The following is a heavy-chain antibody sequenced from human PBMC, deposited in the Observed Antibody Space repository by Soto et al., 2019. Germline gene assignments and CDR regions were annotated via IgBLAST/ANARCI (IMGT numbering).Heavy chain of an antibody. V-gene: IGHV1-18*04. Sequence: ASVKVSCKASGYTFTGYGISWVRQAPGQGLEWMGWISAYNGNTNYAQKLQGRVTMTTDTSTSTAYMELRSLRSDDTAVYFCARVSYDFWSGYYIALDYWGQGTLVTVSS. D-gene: IGHD3-3*01. CDR1: GYTFTGYG. CDR3: ARVSYDFWSGYYIALDY. CDR2: ISAYNGNT. J-gene: IGHJ4*02.